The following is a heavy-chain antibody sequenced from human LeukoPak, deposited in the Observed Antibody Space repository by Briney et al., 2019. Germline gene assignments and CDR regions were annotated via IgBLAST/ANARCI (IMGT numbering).Heavy chain of an antibody. CDR3: ARDFTGSWDY. J-gene: IGHJ4*02. Sequence: GGSLRLSCAASGFTVSSNYMSWVRQAPGKGLEWVSSISSSSSYIYYADSVKGRFTISRDNAKNSLYLQMNSLRAEDTAVYYCARDFTGSWDYWGQGTLVTVSS. CDR2: ISSSSSYI. V-gene: IGHV3-21*01. D-gene: IGHD3-9*01. CDR1: GFTVSSNY.